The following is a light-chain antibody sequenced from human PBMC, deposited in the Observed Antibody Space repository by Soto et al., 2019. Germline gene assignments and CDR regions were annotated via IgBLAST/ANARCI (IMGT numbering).Light chain of an antibody. V-gene: IGLV2-23*01. CDR2: EGS. CDR3: CSFAAGSTLYV. Sequence: QSALTQPASVSGSPGQSITISCTGTSSDVGSYNFVSWYQWHPGKAPKLMIYEGSKRPSGVSNRFSGSKSGNTASLTISGLQAEDEADYYCCSFAAGSTLYVFGTATKRTVL. J-gene: IGLJ1*01. CDR1: SSDVGSYNF.